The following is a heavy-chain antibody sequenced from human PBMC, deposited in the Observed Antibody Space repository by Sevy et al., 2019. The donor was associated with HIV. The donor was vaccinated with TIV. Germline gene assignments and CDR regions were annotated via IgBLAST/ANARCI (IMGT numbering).Heavy chain of an antibody. CDR1: GLTFSSSA. CDR3: ARERTTVTTAGYSYGFDYFDY. J-gene: IGHJ4*02. CDR2: ISYDGSNK. D-gene: IGHD4-17*01. Sequence: GGSLRLSCAASGLTFSSSAMHWVRQAPGKGLEWVAVISYDGSNKYYADSVKGRFTISRDNSKNTLYLQMNSLRAEDTAVYYCARERTTVTTAGYSYGFDYFDYWGQGTLVTVSS. V-gene: IGHV3-30-3*01.